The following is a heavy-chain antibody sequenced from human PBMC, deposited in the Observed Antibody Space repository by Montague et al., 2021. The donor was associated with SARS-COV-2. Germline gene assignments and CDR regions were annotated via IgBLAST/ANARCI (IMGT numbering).Heavy chain of an antibody. V-gene: IGHV4-59*01. CDR1: GGSMTSYY. CDR3: ARAWRWDQLRIDY. Sequence: SETLSLTCTVSGGSMTSYYWTWIRQPPGKGLEWVGYVSSSGSTNYNPSLSIRLTISIDRSKNRFSLNLRSLTDADTAVYYCARAWRWDQLRIDYWGQGTPVTVSS. J-gene: IGHJ4*02. D-gene: IGHD1-26*01. CDR2: VSSSGST.